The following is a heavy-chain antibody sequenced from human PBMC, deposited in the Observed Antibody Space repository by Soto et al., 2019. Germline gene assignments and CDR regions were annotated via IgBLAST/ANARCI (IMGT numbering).Heavy chain of an antibody. CDR1: GFTFSSFA. CDR3: ARGPSEYIWGSYLRYCDS. V-gene: IGHV3-23*01. J-gene: IGHJ4*02. CDR2: ISGSSGHT. Sequence: EVQLLESGGGLVQPGGSLRLSCAASGFTFSSFAMNWVRQAPGKGLEWVSAISGSSGHTYYADSVKGRFIISRDNSKNTLYLQMDSLCADDTAVYYCARGPSEYIWGSYLRYCDSWGQGSLVTVSS. D-gene: IGHD3-16*02.